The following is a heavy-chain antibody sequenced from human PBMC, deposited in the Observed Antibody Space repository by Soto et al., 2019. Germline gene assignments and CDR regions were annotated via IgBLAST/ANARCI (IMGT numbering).Heavy chain of an antibody. CDR1: GGSVSSSSYY. V-gene: IGHV4-39*01. CDR2: IYYTGST. D-gene: IGHD1-26*01. Sequence: SETLSLTCTVSGGSVSSSSYYWGWIRQPPGKGLEWIGTIYYTGSTSYSPSLKSRVTISVDTSKTQFSLNLKSVTAADTAVYYCAGRRAGDYYFDYWRQGTLVTVSS. J-gene: IGHJ4*02. CDR3: AGRRAGDYYFDY.